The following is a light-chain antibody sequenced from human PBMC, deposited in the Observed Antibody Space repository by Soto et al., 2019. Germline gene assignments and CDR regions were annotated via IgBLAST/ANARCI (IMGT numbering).Light chain of an antibody. J-gene: IGKJ5*01. CDR2: AAS. V-gene: IGKV1-39*01. CDR3: QQSYSTPIT. Sequence: IQLTQYPSSLSASVGDRVTIACRASQSISSYLNWYQQTPGKAPKLLIYAASSLQSGVPSRLSGSGSGTDFTLTISSLQPEDFATYYCQQSYSTPITFGQGTRLEIK. CDR1: QSISSY.